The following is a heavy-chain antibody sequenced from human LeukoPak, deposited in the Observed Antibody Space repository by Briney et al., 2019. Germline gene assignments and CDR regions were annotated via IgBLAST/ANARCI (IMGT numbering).Heavy chain of an antibody. D-gene: IGHD5-18*01. CDR2: IIPIFGTA. J-gene: IGHJ4*02. V-gene: IGHV1-69*06. CDR1: GGTFSSYA. Sequence: ASVKVSCKASGGTFSSYAISWVRQAPRQGLEWMGGIIPIFGTANYAQKFQGRVTITADKSTSTAYMELSSLRSEGTAVYYCARAVDSYGPWGVDYWGQGTLVTVSS. CDR3: ARAVDSYGPWGVDY.